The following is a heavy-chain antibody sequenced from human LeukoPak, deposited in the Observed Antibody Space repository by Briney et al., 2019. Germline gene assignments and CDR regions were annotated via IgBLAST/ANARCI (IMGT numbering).Heavy chain of an antibody. CDR1: GFTFRTSP. CDR2: ISYDGKIK. D-gene: IGHD6-13*01. CDR3: AKDFGSSWYNYYYYMDV. J-gene: IGHJ6*03. V-gene: IGHV3-30*04. Sequence: GGSLRLSCAASGFTFRTSPMHWVRQAPGKGLEWVAVISYDGKIKVYADSVKGRFTISRDNSKNTLYLQMNSLRAEDTAVYYCAKDFGSSWYNYYYYMDVWGKGTTVTVSS.